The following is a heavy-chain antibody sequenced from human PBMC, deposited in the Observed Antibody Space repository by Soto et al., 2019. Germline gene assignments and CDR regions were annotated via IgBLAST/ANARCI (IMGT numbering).Heavy chain of an antibody. CDR3: AKPLWFGELLGSGYYGMDV. J-gene: IGHJ6*02. CDR2: ISGSGGST. D-gene: IGHD3-10*01. V-gene: IGHV3-23*01. Sequence: GGSLNLSCAASGFTFSSYAMTWVSQAPGTGLEWVSAISGSGGSTYYADSVKGRFTISRDNSKNTLYLQMNSLRAEDTAVYYCAKPLWFGELLGSGYYGMDVWGQGTTVTVSS. CDR1: GFTFSSYA.